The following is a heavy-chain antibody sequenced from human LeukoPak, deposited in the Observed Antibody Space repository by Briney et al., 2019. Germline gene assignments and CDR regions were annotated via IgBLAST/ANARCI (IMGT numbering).Heavy chain of an antibody. CDR3: TRSTNLEAFDI. V-gene: IGHV4-61*01. CDR1: GGSVSSGTYY. J-gene: IGHJ3*02. D-gene: IGHD2-8*01. Sequence: SETLSLTCTVSGGSVSSGTYYWSWIRQPPGKGLEWIGYIYYSGSTNYNPSLKSRVTVSVDTSKNQCSLKLSSVATADTAVYYCTRSTNLEAFDIWGQGTMVTVSS. CDR2: IYYSGST.